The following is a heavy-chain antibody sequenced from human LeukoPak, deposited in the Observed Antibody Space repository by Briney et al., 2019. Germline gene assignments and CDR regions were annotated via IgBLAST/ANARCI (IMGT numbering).Heavy chain of an antibody. Sequence: PGGPLRLPCAASGFSFSIYGIPWLRQAPGKGLAWVSDITDTGTSTHYADSVKGRFTISRDNSKKTLYLQMNSLRAEDTAVYYCAMGRGVFDYWGQGTLVTVSS. CDR2: ITDTGTST. J-gene: IGHJ4*02. V-gene: IGHV3-23*05. CDR1: GFSFSIYG. CDR3: AMGRGVFDY. D-gene: IGHD3-10*01.